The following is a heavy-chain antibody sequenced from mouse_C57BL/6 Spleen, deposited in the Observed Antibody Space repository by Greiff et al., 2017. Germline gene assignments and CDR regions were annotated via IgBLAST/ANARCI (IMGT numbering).Heavy chain of an antibody. D-gene: IGHD3-1*01. CDR1: GFTFSDFY. J-gene: IGHJ4*01. V-gene: IGHV7-1*01. Sequence: EVQGVESGGGLVQSGRSLRLSCATSGFTFSDFYMEWVRQAPGKGLEWIAASRNKANDYTTEYSASVKGRFIVSRDTSQSILYLQMNALRAEDTAIYYCAREALGYYAMDYWGQGTSVTVSS. CDR2: SRNKANDYTT. CDR3: AREALGYYAMDY.